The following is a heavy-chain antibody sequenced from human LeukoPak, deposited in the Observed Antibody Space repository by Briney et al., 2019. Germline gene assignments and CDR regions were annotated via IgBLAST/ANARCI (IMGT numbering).Heavy chain of an antibody. CDR2: IKQDGSEK. Sequence: GGSLRLSCAASGFTFSSYWMSWVRQAPGKGLEWVANIKQDGSEKYYVDSVKGRFAISRDNAKNSLYLQMNSLRAEDTAVYYCARGQSYDILTGYYLFDYWGQGTLVTVPS. D-gene: IGHD3-9*01. CDR1: GFTFSSYW. CDR3: ARGQSYDILTGYYLFDY. V-gene: IGHV3-7*01. J-gene: IGHJ4*02.